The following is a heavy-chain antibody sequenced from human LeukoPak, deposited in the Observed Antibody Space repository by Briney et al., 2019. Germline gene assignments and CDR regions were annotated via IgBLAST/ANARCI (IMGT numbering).Heavy chain of an antibody. CDR1: GFTFSNYG. CDR3: AKDLAPGMAATGPGY. CDR2: IRYDGSKN. V-gene: IGHV3-30*02. J-gene: IGHJ4*02. D-gene: IGHD6-13*01. Sequence: PGGSLRLSCAASGFTFSNYGMQWVRQAPGKGLEWVAIIRYDGSKNYYADSVKGRFTISRDNSNNTLFLQMNSLRAEDTAVYYCAKDLAPGMAATGPGYWGQGTLVTVSS.